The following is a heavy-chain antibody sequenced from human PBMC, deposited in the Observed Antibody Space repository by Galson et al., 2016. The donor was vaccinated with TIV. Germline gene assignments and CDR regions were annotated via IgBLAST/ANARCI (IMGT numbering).Heavy chain of an antibody. V-gene: IGHV4-38-2*02. Sequence: ETLSLTCAVSGYSISSGYFWGWIRQPPGKGLQWIGSIYESGTTYSNPSLKSRLTMSVDTSKNQFSLKLSSVTAADTAVYYCIREGSTVTMHHYLGMDVWGQGTSVTVSS. J-gene: IGHJ6*02. D-gene: IGHD4-17*01. CDR2: IYESGTT. CDR1: GYSISSGYF. CDR3: IREGSTVTMHHYLGMDV.